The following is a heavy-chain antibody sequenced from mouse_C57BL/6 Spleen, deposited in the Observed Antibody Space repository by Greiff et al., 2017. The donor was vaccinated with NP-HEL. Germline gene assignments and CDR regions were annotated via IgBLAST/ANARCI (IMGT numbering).Heavy chain of an antibody. Sequence: DVKLVESGGGLVKPGGSLKLSCAASGFTFSDYGMHWVRQAPEKGLEWVAYISSGSSTIYYADTVKGRFTISRDNAKNTLFLQMTSLRSEDTAMYYCARPQLGRGYFDYWGQGTTLTVSS. D-gene: IGHD4-1*02. CDR2: ISSGSSTI. J-gene: IGHJ2*01. CDR3: ARPQLGRGYFDY. CDR1: GFTFSDYG. V-gene: IGHV5-17*01.